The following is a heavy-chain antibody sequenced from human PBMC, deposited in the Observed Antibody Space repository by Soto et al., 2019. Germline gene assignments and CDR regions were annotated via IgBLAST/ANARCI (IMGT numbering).Heavy chain of an antibody. Sequence: QVQLVESGGGLVKPGGSLRLSCAASGFTFSDYYMSWIRQAPGKGLEWVSYISSSGSTIYYADSEKGRFTISRDNAKNSLDLQMYSLRAEDTAVYYGAREYYDILTGYFRYYYYGMDVWGQGTTVTVSS. D-gene: IGHD3-9*01. J-gene: IGHJ6*02. CDR1: GFTFSDYY. V-gene: IGHV3-11*01. CDR2: ISSSGSTI. CDR3: AREYYDILTGYFRYYYYGMDV.